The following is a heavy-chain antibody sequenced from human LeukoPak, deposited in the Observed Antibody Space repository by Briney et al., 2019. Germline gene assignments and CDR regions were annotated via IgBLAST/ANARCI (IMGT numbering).Heavy chain of an antibody. J-gene: IGHJ4*02. V-gene: IGHV3-30*02. CDR3: AREPSGTLDY. D-gene: IGHD1-26*01. CDR2: IRYDGRNK. Sequence: GGSLRLSCAASGFSFSSYAMHWVRQAPGKGLEWVAFIRYDGRNKYYADSVKGRFTISRDNSKNTLYLQMNSLRAEDTSVFYCAREPSGTLDYWGQGTLVTVSS. CDR1: GFSFSSYA.